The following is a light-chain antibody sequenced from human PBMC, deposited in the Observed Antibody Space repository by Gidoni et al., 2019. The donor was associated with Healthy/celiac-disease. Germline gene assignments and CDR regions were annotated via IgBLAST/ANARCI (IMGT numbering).Light chain of an antibody. V-gene: IGKV2-28*01. J-gene: IGKJ2*01. Sequence: DMVMTQSPLSLPVTPGEPASISCRSSQSLLHSNGYNYLDWYLKKPGQSPQLLIYLGSNRASGVPDRFSGSGSGTDFTLKISRVEAEDVGVYYCMQALQTPRYTFGQGTKLEIK. CDR2: LGS. CDR1: QSLLHSNGYNY. CDR3: MQALQTPRYT.